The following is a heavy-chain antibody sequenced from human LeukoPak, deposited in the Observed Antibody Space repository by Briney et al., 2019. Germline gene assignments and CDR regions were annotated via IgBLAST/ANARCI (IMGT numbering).Heavy chain of an antibody. CDR3: ARLPYVWGSYRDAFDI. Sequence: ASVKVSCKASGYTFTRYYMHWVRQAPGQGLEWMGVINPSGGSTSYAQKFEGRFTMTRDTPTRTVYMELSSLRSEDTAAYYCARLPYVWGSYRDAFDIWGQGTMVTVSS. D-gene: IGHD3-16*02. J-gene: IGHJ3*02. V-gene: IGHV1-46*03. CDR2: INPSGGST. CDR1: GYTFTRYY.